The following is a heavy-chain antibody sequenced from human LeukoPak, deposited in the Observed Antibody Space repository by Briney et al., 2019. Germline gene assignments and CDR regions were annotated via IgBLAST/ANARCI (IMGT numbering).Heavy chain of an antibody. Sequence: GASVKVSCKASGYTFTSYDINWVRQATGQGLEWMGWVNPNSGNTGYAQKLQGRVTMTTDTSTSTAYMELRSLRSDDTAVYYCARSSGVDGGDPIIYWGQGTLVTVSS. D-gene: IGHD2-21*02. CDR3: ARSSGVDGGDPIIY. J-gene: IGHJ4*02. CDR1: GYTFTSYD. CDR2: VNPNSGNT. V-gene: IGHV1-8*01.